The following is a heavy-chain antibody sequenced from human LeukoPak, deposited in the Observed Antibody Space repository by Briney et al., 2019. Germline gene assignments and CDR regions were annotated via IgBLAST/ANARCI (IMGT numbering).Heavy chain of an antibody. CDR3: AKDGGVVPAANDFDY. V-gene: IGHV3-23*01. J-gene: IGHJ4*02. Sequence: PGGSLRLSCAASGFTFSSYAMTWVRQAPGKGLEWVSAISGSGGSTYYADSVEGRFTISRDNSKNTLYLQMNSLRAEDTAVYYCAKDGGVVPAANDFDYWGQGTLVTVSS. D-gene: IGHD2-2*01. CDR1: GFTFSSYA. CDR2: ISGSGGST.